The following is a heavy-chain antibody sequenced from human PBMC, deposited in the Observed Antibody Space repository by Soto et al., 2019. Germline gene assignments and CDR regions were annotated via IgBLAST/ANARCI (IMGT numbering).Heavy chain of an antibody. V-gene: IGHV3-30*14. Sequence: QVRLVESGGGVVQPGTSLRLSCAASGFTFSDYVIHWVRQAAGKGLEWVASMTYDGATEYYADSVKGRFTMSRDNSKRALSLQMNSLRPDDTAVYYCARVRLSIAVNEALDVWGQGTTVTVSS. CDR1: GFTFSDYV. D-gene: IGHD3-3*02. J-gene: IGHJ3*01. CDR3: ARVRLSIAVNEALDV. CDR2: MTYDGATE.